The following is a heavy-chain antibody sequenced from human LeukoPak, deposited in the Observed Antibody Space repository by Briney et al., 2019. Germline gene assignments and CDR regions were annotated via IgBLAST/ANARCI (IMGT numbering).Heavy chain of an antibody. CDR3: AISGRWLSRFDP. V-gene: IGHV5-51*01. J-gene: IGHJ5*02. D-gene: IGHD3-10*01. CDR2: IYPGDSDT. Sequence: GESLKISCNGSGYSFTSYWIGWVRQLPGKGVEGMGIIYPGDSDTRYSPSFQGQVTISADKSNSTAYLQWSCLKASDTAMYYCAISGRWLSRFDPWGQGTLVTVSS. CDR1: GYSFTSYW.